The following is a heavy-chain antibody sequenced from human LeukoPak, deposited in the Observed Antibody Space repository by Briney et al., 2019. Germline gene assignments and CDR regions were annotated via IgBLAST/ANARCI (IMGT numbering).Heavy chain of an antibody. J-gene: IGHJ5*02. CDR3: ARHGPYAAGFDP. D-gene: IGHD2-2*01. V-gene: IGHV4-59*08. CDR2: IYYSGST. CDR1: GGSLSSYY. Sequence: SETLSLTCTVSGGSLSSYYWSWIRQPPGKGLEWIGYIYYSGSTNYNPSLKSRVTISVDTSKNQFSLKLSSVTAADTAVYYCARHGPYAAGFDPWGQGTLVTVSS.